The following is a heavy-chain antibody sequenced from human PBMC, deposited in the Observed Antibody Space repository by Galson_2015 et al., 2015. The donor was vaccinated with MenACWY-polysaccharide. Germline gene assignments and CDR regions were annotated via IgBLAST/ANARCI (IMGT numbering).Heavy chain of an antibody. V-gene: IGHV3-48*02. CDR2: INSGSTTI. D-gene: IGHD4-11*01. CDR1: GFSIHTYT. Sequence: SLRLSCAASGFSIHTYTVIWVRQVPGKGLEWLSYINSGSTTIHYADSVKGRFTVSRDNVKNSVYLQMNSLRDEDTALYYCATGDYINQGGRSYWGQGTLVTVSS. CDR3: ATGDYINQGGRSY. J-gene: IGHJ4*02.